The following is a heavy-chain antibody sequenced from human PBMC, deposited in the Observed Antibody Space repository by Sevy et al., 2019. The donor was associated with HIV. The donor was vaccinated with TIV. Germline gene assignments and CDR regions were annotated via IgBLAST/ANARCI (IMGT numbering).Heavy chain of an antibody. CDR1: GYTFTSYG. CDR3: ARDPYSSSTLYYYYYGMDV. J-gene: IGHJ6*02. Sequence: ASVKVSCKASGYTFTSYGISWVRQAPGQGLEWMGWISAYNGNTNYAQKLQGRVTMTTDTSTSTAYMELRSLRSDDTAVYYCARDPYSSSTLYYYYYGMDVWGQWTTVTVSS. D-gene: IGHD6-6*01. CDR2: ISAYNGNT. V-gene: IGHV1-18*01.